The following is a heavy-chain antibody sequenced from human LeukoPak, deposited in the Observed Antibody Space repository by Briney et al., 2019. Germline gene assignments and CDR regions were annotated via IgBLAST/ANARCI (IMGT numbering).Heavy chain of an antibody. J-gene: IGHJ5*02. CDR2: ISSSSSYI. Sequence: PGGSLRLSCAASGFTFSSYSMNWVRQAPGKGLEWVSSISSSSSYIYYADSVKGRFTISRDNAKNSLYLQMNSLRAEDTAVYYCARDCPPRAAAGPLDWFDPWGQGTLVTVSS. V-gene: IGHV3-21*01. CDR3: ARDCPPRAAAGPLDWFDP. CDR1: GFTFSSYS. D-gene: IGHD6-13*01.